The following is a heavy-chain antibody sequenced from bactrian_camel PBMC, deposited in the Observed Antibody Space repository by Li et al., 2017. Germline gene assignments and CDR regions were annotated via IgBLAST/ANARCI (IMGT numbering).Heavy chain of an antibody. CDR2: ITSGGDIT. V-gene: IGHV3S40*01. D-gene: IGHD6*01. CDR1: GFTFSTYV. Sequence: VQLVESGGGSALAGGSVRLSCAASGFTFSTYVMKWVRQAPGKGLEWVSTITSGGDITVYADSVKGRFTISRDNAKNTLYLQMNSLKPEDTAMYYCAVDQRYCRSSDWFERGGFAYWGQGTQVTVS. CDR3: AVDQRYCRSSDWFERGGFAY. J-gene: IGHJ6*01.